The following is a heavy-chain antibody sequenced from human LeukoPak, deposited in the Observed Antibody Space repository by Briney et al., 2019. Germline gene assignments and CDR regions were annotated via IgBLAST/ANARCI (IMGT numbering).Heavy chain of an antibody. Sequence: GGSLRLSCAASGFTFSTYGMHWVRQAPGKGLEWVALISHDGSDIYFGDSVKGRFTISRDNSKNTLYLQMNSLRAEDTAVYYCARDSGSQGAFDIWGQGTMVTVSS. CDR1: GFTFSTYG. D-gene: IGHD1-26*01. CDR3: ARDSGSQGAFDI. CDR2: ISHDGSDI. V-gene: IGHV3-30*03. J-gene: IGHJ3*02.